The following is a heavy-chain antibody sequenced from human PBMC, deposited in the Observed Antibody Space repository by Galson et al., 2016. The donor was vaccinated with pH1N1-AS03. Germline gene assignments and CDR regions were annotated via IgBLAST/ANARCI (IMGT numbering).Heavy chain of an antibody. D-gene: IGHD3-10*01. Sequence: SLRLSCAASGFTFEDHAMHWVRQIPGRGLEWVSHISWNSGKLGYAASVNGRFTVSRDNAKNSVYLQMNRLRLEDTALYYCAMDRLWSGDNEPFDLWGQGTVVTVS. V-gene: IGHV3-9*01. CDR2: ISWNSGKL. CDR3: AMDRLWSGDNEPFDL. CDR1: GFTFEDHA. J-gene: IGHJ3*01.